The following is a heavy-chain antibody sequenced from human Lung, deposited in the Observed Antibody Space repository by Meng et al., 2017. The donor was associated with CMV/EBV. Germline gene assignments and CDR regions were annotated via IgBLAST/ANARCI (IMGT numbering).Heavy chain of an antibody. CDR2: ISGTSGTT. V-gene: IGHV3-23*01. J-gene: IGHJ6*02. CDR1: GFTFSNYH. D-gene: IGHD1-1*01. CDR3: AKDDDRRYYSMDV. Sequence: GESXKISCAASGFTFSNYHMSWVRQAPGKGLERVSTISGTSGTTYYADSVKGRFTISRDISTNTLYLQMNSLRDEDTALYYCAKDDDRRYYSMDVWGQGTTVTVSS.